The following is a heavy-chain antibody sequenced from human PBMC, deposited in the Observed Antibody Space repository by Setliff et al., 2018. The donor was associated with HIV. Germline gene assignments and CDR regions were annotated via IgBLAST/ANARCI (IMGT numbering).Heavy chain of an antibody. D-gene: IGHD3-3*01. CDR1: GDSIGTYY. CDR3: ARDGPWIEY. V-gene: IGHV4-59*01. J-gene: IGHJ4*02. Sequence: SCTVSGDSIGTYYWSWIRQPPGKGLEWIGDIHYSGSTNYNPSLKSRVTISVDTPKNQFSLNLSSVTAADTAVYYCARDGPWIEYWGQGTLVTVSS. CDR2: IHYSGST.